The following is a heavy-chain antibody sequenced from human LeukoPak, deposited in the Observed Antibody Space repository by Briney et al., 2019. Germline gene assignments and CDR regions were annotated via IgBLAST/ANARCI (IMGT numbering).Heavy chain of an antibody. Sequence: SQTLSLTCTVSGGSISSGDYYWSWIRQPPGKGLEWIGYIYYSGSTYYNPSLKSRVTISVDTSKNQFSLKLSSVTAADTAVYYYARDSSGYQGFDYWGQGTLVTVSS. V-gene: IGHV4-30-4*01. CDR3: ARDSSGYQGFDY. D-gene: IGHD3-22*01. CDR2: IYYSGST. J-gene: IGHJ4*02. CDR1: GGSISSGDYY.